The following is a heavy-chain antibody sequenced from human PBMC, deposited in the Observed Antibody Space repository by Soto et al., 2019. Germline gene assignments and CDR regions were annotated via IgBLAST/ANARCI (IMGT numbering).Heavy chain of an antibody. CDR1: GFTFSSYW. J-gene: IGHJ4*02. CDR2: IKQDGSEK. D-gene: IGHD2-15*01. Sequence: EVQLVESGGGLVQPGGSLRLSCAASGFTFSSYWMSWVRQAPGKGLEWVANIKQDGSEKYYVDSVKGRFTISRDNAKNPLYLQMDRLRAEDTGVYYCAGCAGYCSGGSCYNLYFDYWGQGTLVTVSS. CDR3: AGCAGYCSGGSCYNLYFDY. V-gene: IGHV3-7*01.